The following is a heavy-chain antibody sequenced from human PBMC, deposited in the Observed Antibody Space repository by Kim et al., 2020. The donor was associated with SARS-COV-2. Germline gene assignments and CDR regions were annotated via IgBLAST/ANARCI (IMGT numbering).Heavy chain of an antibody. CDR1: GGSFSGSY. D-gene: IGHD3-16*01. V-gene: IGHV4-34*01. Sequence: SETLSLTCAVSGGSFSGSYWTWIRQTPGKGLEWIGEISHRGNTNYNPSLKTRVTASVDTSKNQFSLKMSSVTAADTAMYYCARGRKVYLYYVGSQILYFDSWGQGSQVTVSS. CDR3: ARGRKVYLYYVGSQILYFDS. CDR2: ISHRGNT. J-gene: IGHJ4*02.